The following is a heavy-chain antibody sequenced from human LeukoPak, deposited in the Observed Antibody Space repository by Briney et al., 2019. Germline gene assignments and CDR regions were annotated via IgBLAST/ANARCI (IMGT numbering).Heavy chain of an antibody. Sequence: PGGSLRLSCAASGFIFSTYAMSWVRQAPGKGLEWVSSISASGTSPYYTDSVKGRFTISRDTSKNTLSLQMNSLRVDDTAVYYCAKGSIMLWVGGQGTLVTVSS. D-gene: IGHD2-8*01. J-gene: IGHJ4*02. CDR1: GFIFSTYA. V-gene: IGHV3-23*01. CDR3: AKGSIMLWV. CDR2: ISASGTSP.